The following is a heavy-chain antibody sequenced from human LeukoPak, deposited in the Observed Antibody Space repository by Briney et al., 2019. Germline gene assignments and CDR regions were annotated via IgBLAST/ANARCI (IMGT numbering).Heavy chain of an antibody. D-gene: IGHD2/OR15-2a*01. CDR1: GNYW. V-gene: IGHV3-74*01. CDR3: VSFYETY. CDR2: INSDGSWT. J-gene: IGHJ4*02. Sequence: GGSLRLSCAASGNYWMHWVRQVPRKGLVWVSHINSDGSWTSYADSVKGRFTISKDNAKNTVYLQMNSLRAEDTAVYYCVSFYETYWGRGTLVTVSS.